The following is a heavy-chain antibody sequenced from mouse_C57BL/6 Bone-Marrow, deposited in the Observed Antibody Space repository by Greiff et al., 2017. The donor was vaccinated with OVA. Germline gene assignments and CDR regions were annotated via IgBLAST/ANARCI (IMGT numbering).Heavy chain of an antibody. Sequence: VQLQQSGPELVKPGASVKISCKASGYTFTDYYMNWVKQSHGKSLEWIGDINPNNGGTSYNQKFKGKATLTVDKSSSTAYMERRSLTSEDSAVDYCARSGENYAMDYWGQGTSGTVSS. CDR1: GYTFTDYY. J-gene: IGHJ4*01. V-gene: IGHV1-26*01. CDR3: ARSGENYAMDY. D-gene: IGHD3-2*02. CDR2: INPNNGGT.